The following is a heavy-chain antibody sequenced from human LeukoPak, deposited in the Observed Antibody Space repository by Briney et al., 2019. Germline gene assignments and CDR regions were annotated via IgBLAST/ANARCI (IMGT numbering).Heavy chain of an antibody. Sequence: SETLSLTCTVSGGSISSSSYYWGWLRQPPGKGLEWIGTIYYSGSTYYNPSLKSRVTISVDTSKNQFSLKLSSVTAADTAVYYCARGLDNWNYTFYHYYYYYYMDVWGKGTTVTVSS. V-gene: IGHV4-39*07. CDR3: ARGLDNWNYTFYHYYYYYYMDV. D-gene: IGHD1-7*01. J-gene: IGHJ6*03. CDR1: GGSISSSSYY. CDR2: IYYSGST.